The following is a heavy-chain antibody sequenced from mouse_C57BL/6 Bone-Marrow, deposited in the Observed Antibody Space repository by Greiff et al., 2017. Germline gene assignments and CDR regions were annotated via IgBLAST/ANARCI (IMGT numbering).Heavy chain of an antibody. Sequence: VQLQQSGAELVRPGTSVKVSCKASGYAFTNYLIEWVKQRPGQGLEWIGVINPGGGGTNYNEKFKGKGTLTADKSSSTAYMQLSSLASEDSAVYFCARVRWLRRGFADWGQGTLVTVSA. CDR1: GYAFTNYL. CDR3: ARVRWLRRGFAD. V-gene: IGHV1-54*01. CDR2: INPGGGGT. J-gene: IGHJ3*01. D-gene: IGHD2-2*01.